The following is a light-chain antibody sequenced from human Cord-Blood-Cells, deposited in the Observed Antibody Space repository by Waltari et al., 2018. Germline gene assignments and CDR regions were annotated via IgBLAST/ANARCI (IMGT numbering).Light chain of an antibody. Sequence: QSVLTQPPSASGTPGQRVTLSCSGSSSNIGSNYVSWYPQLPGTAPNLLIYSNNQRPSGVPDRCSGSKAGTSASLAISGLRSEDEADYYCAAWDDSLSGWVFGGGTKLTVL. V-gene: IGLV1-47*02. CDR3: AAWDDSLSGWV. CDR2: SNN. CDR1: SSNIGSNY. J-gene: IGLJ3*02.